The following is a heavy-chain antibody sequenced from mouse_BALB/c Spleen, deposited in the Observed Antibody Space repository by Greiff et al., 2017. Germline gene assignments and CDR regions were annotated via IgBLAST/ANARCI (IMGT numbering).Heavy chain of an antibody. J-gene: IGHJ4*01. CDR1: GFNIKDYY. Sequence: EVQRVESGAELVRSGASVKLSCTASGFNIKDYYMHWVKQRPEQGLEWIGWIDPENGDTEYAPKFQGKATMTADTSSNTAYLQLSSLTSEDTAVYYCNAWTPEAMDYWGQGTSVTVSS. CDR3: NAWTPEAMDY. V-gene: IGHV14-4*02. CDR2: IDPENGDT.